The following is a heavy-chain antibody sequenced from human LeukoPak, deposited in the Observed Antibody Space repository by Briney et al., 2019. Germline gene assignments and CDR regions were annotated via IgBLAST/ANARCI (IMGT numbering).Heavy chain of an antibody. Sequence: GGSLRLSCAASGFTFSSYAMSWVRQAPGKGLEWVAVIWYDGSNKYYADSVKGRFTISRDNSKNTLYLQMNSLRAEDTAVYYCATDCSSTSCEIDYWGQGTLVTVSS. CDR2: IWYDGSNK. V-gene: IGHV3-33*08. J-gene: IGHJ4*02. CDR3: ATDCSSTSCEIDY. CDR1: GFTFSSYA. D-gene: IGHD2-2*01.